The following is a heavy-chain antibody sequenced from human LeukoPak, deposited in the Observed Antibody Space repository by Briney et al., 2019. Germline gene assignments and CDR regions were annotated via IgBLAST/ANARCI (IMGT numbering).Heavy chain of an antibody. CDR2: IYSGGTT. CDR3: ARAYYYDR. V-gene: IGHV3-53*01. J-gene: IGHJ4*02. D-gene: IGHD3-22*01. CDR1: GFTVSSNY. Sequence: PGGSLRLSCAASGFTVSSNYKSWVRQAPGKGLEWVSVIYSGGTTYYADSVKGRFTISRDNSKNTLYLQMNSLRAEDTAVYYCARAYYYDRWGQGTLVTVSS.